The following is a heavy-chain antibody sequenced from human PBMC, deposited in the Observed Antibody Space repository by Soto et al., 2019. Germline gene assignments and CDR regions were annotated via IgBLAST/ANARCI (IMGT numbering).Heavy chain of an antibody. D-gene: IGHD2-2*01. CDR3: AREEWYCSSTSCYLDYYYGMDV. J-gene: IGHJ6*02. CDR1: GFTFSSYA. CDR2: ISYDGSNK. V-gene: IGHV3-30-3*01. Sequence: GGSLRLSCAASGFTFSSYAMHWVRQAPGKGLEWVAVISYDGSNKYYADSVKGRFTISRDNSKNTLYLQMNSLRAEDTAVYYCAREEWYCSSTSCYLDYYYGMDVWGQGTTVTVSS.